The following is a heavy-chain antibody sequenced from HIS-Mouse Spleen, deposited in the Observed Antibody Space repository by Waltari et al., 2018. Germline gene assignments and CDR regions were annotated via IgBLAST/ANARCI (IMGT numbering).Heavy chain of an antibody. CDR1: GFTFSSYA. CDR2: ISGSGGST. V-gene: IGHV3-23*01. CDR3: AKTLVRSRDFDY. J-gene: IGHJ4*02. D-gene: IGHD4-17*01. Sequence: EVQLLESGGGLVQPGGSLSLFCAASGFTFSSYAMSWVLQAPGKGLEWVSAISGSGGSTYYADSVKGRFTISRDNSKNTLYLQMNSLRAEDTAVYYCAKTLVRSRDFDYWGQGTLVTVSS.